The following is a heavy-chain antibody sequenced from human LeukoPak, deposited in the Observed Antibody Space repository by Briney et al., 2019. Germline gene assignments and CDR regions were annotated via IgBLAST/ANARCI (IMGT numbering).Heavy chain of an antibody. V-gene: IGHV1-8*01. D-gene: IGHD4-17*01. CDR1: GYTFTSYD. CDR3: ARGHSAYGFDY. CDR2: MNPNIGNT. Sequence: ASVKVSCKASGYTFTSYDINWVRQATGQGLEWMGWMNPNIGNTSYAQKSQGKITMTRNTSISTAYMELSSLRSEDTAVYYCARGHSAYGFDYGGQGTLVSVSS. J-gene: IGHJ4*02.